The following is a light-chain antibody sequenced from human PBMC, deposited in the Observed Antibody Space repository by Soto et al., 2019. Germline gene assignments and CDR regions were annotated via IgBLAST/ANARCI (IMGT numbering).Light chain of an antibody. CDR2: DAS. Sequence: SVVTQSXSTVSLXXXXIXAPXXXASQSVSSDFLAWYQQKPGQAPRLLIYDASNRATGIPARFSGSGSGTDFTLTISSLEPEDFAVYYCQQRSNWLITFGQGTRLEIK. V-gene: IGKV3-11*01. J-gene: IGKJ5*01. CDR3: QQRSNWLIT. CDR1: QSVSSD.